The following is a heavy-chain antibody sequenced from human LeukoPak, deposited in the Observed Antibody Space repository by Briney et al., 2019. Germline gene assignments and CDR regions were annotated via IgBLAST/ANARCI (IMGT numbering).Heavy chain of an antibody. D-gene: IGHD4-17*01. CDR2: INSDGSST. Sequence: GGSLRLSCAASGFRFSSYWMHWVRQARGKGLVWVSRINSDGSSTSYADSVKGRFTISRDNAKNTLYLQMNSLRAEDTAVYYCVTTVIATMDVWGKGTTVTVSS. CDR3: VTTVIATMDV. J-gene: IGHJ6*04. CDR1: GFRFSSYW. V-gene: IGHV3-74*01.